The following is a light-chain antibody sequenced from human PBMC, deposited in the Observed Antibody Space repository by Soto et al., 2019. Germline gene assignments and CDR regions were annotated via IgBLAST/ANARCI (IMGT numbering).Light chain of an antibody. CDR3: QVWDSTSDHVV. Sequence: SYELTHPPSVSVAPGQTAKITCGGNNIGSKSVHWYQQKPGQAPALVVYDDSVRPSGIPERFSGSNSGNTATLTISRVEAGDEADYYCQVWDSTSDHVVFGGGTKVTVL. V-gene: IGLV3-21*02. J-gene: IGLJ2*01. CDR1: NIGSKS. CDR2: DDS.